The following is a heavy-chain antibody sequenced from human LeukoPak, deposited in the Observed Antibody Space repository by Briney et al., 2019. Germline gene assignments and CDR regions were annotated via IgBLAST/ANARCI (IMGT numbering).Heavy chain of an antibody. CDR3: ARVGNDYDSSGLWDPFDY. D-gene: IGHD3-22*01. J-gene: IGHJ4*02. V-gene: IGHV4-59*01. CDR1: GGSHSIYY. Sequence: SESLSLTCPVSGGSHSIYYWSWIQQPPGKALEWIGAIYYSGFTNYNPSLQSRVTISVDTSKNQFSLKLSSVTAADTGVYYCARVGNDYDSSGLWDPFDYWGQGTLVTVSS. CDR2: IYYSGFT.